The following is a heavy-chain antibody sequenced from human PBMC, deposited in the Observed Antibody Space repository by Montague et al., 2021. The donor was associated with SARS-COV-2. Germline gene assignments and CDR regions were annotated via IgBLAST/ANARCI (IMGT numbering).Heavy chain of an antibody. D-gene: IGHD1-26*01. J-gene: IGHJ4*02. CDR3: TRGIETDKSGH. V-gene: IGHV4-61*01. CDR2: RFQIDTA. Sequence: SETLSLTCTVSDGSVISTYPHWHWVRQSPGRGLEWIGGYRFQIDTAAYNASLRSRVTISVHTSKNQFSLKLTAATAADAAVYYCTRGIETDKSGHWGQGIQVTVSS. CDR1: DGSVISTYPH.